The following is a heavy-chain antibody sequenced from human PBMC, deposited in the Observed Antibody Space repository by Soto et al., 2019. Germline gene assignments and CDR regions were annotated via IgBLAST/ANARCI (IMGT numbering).Heavy chain of an antibody. Sequence: PSETLSLTCTVFGGSISSVDDYWSWIRQHPERGLEWIGYIYYSGSTYYNPSLKSRVTISVDTSKNQFSLKLSSVTAADTAVYYCATPMGDYWGQGTLVTVSS. CDR1: GGSISSVDDY. V-gene: IGHV4-30-4*01. D-gene: IGHD3-16*01. CDR2: IYYSGST. J-gene: IGHJ4*02. CDR3: ATPMGDY.